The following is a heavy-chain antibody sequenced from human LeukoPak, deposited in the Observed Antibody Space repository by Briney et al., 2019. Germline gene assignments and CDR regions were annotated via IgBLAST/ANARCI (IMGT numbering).Heavy chain of an antibody. CDR1: GYTFTSYG. J-gene: IGHJ4*02. Sequence: GASVKVSCKASGYTFTSYGISWVRQAPGQGLEWMGWMNPNSGNTGYAQKFQGRVTMTRNTSISTAYMELSSLRSEDTAVYYCARAGFDYYDSSGYPTDYWGQGTLVTVSS. D-gene: IGHD3-22*01. CDR3: ARAGFDYYDSSGYPTDY. CDR2: MNPNSGNT. V-gene: IGHV1-8*02.